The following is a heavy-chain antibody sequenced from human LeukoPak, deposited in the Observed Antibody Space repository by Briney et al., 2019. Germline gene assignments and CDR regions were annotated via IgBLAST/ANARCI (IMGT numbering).Heavy chain of an antibody. CDR2: IYTDGST. CDR1: GFTFSSYA. V-gene: IGHV3-66*01. J-gene: IGHJ4*02. D-gene: IGHD6-13*01. CDR3: ARARVNVAAGIDY. Sequence: GRSLRLSCAASGFTFSSYAMHWVRQAPGKGLEWVSVIYTDGSTSYADSVKGRFTISRDNSKNTLYLQMNSLRVEDTAIYYCARARVNVAAGIDYWGQGTLVTVSS.